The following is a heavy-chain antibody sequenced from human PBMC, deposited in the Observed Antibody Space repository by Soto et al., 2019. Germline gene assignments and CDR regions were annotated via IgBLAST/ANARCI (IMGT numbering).Heavy chain of an antibody. CDR3: ARVHGDYYYYYYMDV. D-gene: IGHD4-17*01. Sequence: SETLSLTCTVSGGSISSYYWSWIRQPPGKGLEWIGYIYYSGSTNYNPSLKIRVTISVDTSKNQFSLKLSSVTAADTAVYYCARVHGDYYYYYYMDVWGKGTTVTVSS. J-gene: IGHJ6*03. CDR1: GGSISSYY. V-gene: IGHV4-59*01. CDR2: IYYSGST.